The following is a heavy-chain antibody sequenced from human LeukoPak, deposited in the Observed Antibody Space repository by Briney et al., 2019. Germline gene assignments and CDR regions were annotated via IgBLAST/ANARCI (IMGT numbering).Heavy chain of an antibody. J-gene: IGHJ4*02. Sequence: ASVKVSCKASGYTFTSYYMHWVRQAPGQGLEWMGWINPNSGGTNYAQKFQGRVTMTRDTSISTAYMELSRLRSDDTAVYYCARVYYYGSGSYLDYWGQGTLVTVSS. D-gene: IGHD3-10*01. CDR3: ARVYYYGSGSYLDY. CDR2: INPNSGGT. CDR1: GYTFTSYY. V-gene: IGHV1-2*02.